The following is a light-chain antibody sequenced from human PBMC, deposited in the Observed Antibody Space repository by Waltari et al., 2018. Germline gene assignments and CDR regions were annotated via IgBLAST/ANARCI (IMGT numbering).Light chain of an antibody. CDR1: QSVSQW. V-gene: IGKV1-5*03. CDR3: QQYNGLPYT. J-gene: IGKJ2*01. Sequence: DIQMTQSPSSLSASVGDTVRISCRASQSVSQWLARYRQKPGGAPSHLIFKASILDSGVPPRFSATGSGTDFTLTITNVQADDLGTYYCQQYNGLPYTFGQGTKLEI. CDR2: KAS.